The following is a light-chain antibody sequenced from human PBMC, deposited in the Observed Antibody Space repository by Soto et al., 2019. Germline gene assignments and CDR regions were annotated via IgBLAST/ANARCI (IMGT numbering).Light chain of an antibody. J-gene: IGKJ5*01. CDR2: DAS. CDR3: HQRNK. CDR1: RSVSSY. Sequence: EIGLTQAPPSLSLSPGESATLSCRSSRSVSSYLSWYQQKPGQAHRLLIYDASNRPSDIPARFSGSRSGTDFTLTISSLEPEDFAVYFCHQRNKFGQGTRLEIK. V-gene: IGKV3-11*01.